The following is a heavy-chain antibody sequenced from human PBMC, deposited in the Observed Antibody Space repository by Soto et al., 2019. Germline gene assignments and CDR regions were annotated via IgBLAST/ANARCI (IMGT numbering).Heavy chain of an antibody. Sequence: ASGKVSCKVSGYTLTELSMHWVRQAPGKGLEWMGGFDPEDGETIYAQKFQGRVTMTEDTSTDTAYMELSSLRSEDTAVYYCATRFSPSGGYDILTGYPPYYFDYWGKGTLVTVSS. CDR1: GYTLTELS. CDR2: FDPEDGET. V-gene: IGHV1-24*01. CDR3: ATRFSPSGGYDILTGYPPYYFDY. J-gene: IGHJ4*02. D-gene: IGHD3-9*01.